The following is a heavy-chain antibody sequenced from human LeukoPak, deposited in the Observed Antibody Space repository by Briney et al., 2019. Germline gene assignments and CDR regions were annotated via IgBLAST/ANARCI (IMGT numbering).Heavy chain of an antibody. CDR3: AKEKWSGWVRAADY. J-gene: IGHJ4*02. Sequence: PGGSLRLSCAASGFTFSSNAMSWVRQAPRKGLEWVSAISASGGSTYYADSVKGRFTISRDNSKNTLHLQMNSLRAEDTAVYYCAKEKWSGWVRAADYWGQGTLVTVSS. D-gene: IGHD3-3*01. CDR2: ISASGGST. CDR1: GFTFSSNA. V-gene: IGHV3-23*01.